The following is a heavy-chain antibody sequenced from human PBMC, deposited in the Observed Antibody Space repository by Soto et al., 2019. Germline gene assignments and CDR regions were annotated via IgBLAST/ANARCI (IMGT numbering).Heavy chain of an antibody. CDR1: GLSLSTSAVG. V-gene: IGHV2-5*02. CDR2: IYWDDDK. J-gene: IGHJ4*01. D-gene: IGHD5-12*01. CDR3: AHRRLYINTGYPVLFDY. Sequence: QITLKESGPPLVKPTQTLTLTCTFSGLSLSTSAVGVGWIRQPPGKALEWLALIYWDDDKRYSPSLRSRLTITKDTSKNQVVLTMTNMDPVDTATDYCAHRRLYINTGYPVLFDYWGHGTLVTVSS.